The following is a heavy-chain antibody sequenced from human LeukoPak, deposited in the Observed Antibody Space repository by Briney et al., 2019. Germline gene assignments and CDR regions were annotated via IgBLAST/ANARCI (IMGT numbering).Heavy chain of an antibody. CDR1: GGSISSYY. Sequence: SETLSLTCTVSGGSISSYYWSWIRQPPGKGLEWIGYIYYSGSTNYNPSLKSRVTISVDTSKNQFSLKLSSVTAADTAVYYCARGVEDYVWGSYRYTGLDYWGQGTLVTVSS. CDR2: IYYSGST. J-gene: IGHJ4*02. CDR3: ARGVEDYVWGSYRYTGLDY. D-gene: IGHD3-16*02. V-gene: IGHV4-59*08.